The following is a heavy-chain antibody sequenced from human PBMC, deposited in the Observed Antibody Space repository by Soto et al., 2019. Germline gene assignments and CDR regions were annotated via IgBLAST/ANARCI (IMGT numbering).Heavy chain of an antibody. CDR3: ARGIVGRGEMAAVLSDY. D-gene: IGHD3-3*02. CDR2: ISGYNGNT. V-gene: IGHV1-18*01. CDR1: GYDFTNWG. J-gene: IGHJ4*02. Sequence: QVQLVQSGAEVKRPGASVKDSCKASGYDFTNWGLSWVRQAPGQGPEWMGWISGYNGNTNYAQKFQGRVTMTTDTFTTTGYMELWGLTSDDTAVYYCARGIVGRGEMAAVLSDYWGQGTLVTVSS.